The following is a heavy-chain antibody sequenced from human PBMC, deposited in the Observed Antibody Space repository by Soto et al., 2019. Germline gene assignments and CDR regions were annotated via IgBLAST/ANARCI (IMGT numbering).Heavy chain of an antibody. Sequence: QLQLQESGPGLVKPSETLSLTCTVSGGSISTSSYYWGWIRQPPGKGLEWIGSIYYSGSTYYNPSLKSRVTISVDTSKNQFSLKLSSVTAADSAVYYCARDYDSSGDYWGQGTLVTVSS. V-gene: IGHV4-39*01. CDR3: ARDYDSSGDY. D-gene: IGHD3-22*01. CDR2: IYYSGST. J-gene: IGHJ4*02. CDR1: GGSISTSSYY.